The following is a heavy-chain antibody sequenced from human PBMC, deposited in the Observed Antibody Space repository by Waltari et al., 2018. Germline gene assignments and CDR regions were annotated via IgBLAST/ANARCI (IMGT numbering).Heavy chain of an antibody. CDR2: IRGSGGST. CDR1: GFTFSSYA. J-gene: IGHJ6*03. D-gene: IGHD2-2*01. CDR3: AKVPFGGEYQLLHYMDV. V-gene: IGHV3-23*04. Sequence: EVQLVESGGGLVQPGGSLRLSCAASGFTFSSYAMSWVRQAPGKGLEWVSAIRGSGGSTYYADSVKGRFTISRDNAKNTLYLQMNSLRAEDTAVYYCAKVPFGGEYQLLHYMDVWGKGTTVTVSS.